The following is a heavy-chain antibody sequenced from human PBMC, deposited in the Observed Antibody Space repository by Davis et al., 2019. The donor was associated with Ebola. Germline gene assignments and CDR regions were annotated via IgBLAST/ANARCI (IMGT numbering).Heavy chain of an antibody. CDR2: INAGNGNT. CDR1: GFTFTSSA. CDR3: ARSSAMALYFDY. V-gene: IGHV1-3*01. D-gene: IGHD5-18*01. J-gene: IGHJ4*02. Sequence: AASVKVSCKASGFTFTSSAMQWVRQARGQRLEWIGWINAGNGNTKYSQKFQGRVTITRDTSASTAYMELSSLRSEDTAVYYCARSSAMALYFDYWGQGTLVTVSS.